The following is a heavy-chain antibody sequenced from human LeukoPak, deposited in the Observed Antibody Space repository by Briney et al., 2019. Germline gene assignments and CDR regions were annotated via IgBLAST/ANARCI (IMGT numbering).Heavy chain of an antibody. Sequence: GGSLRLSCAASGFTFSSSGMSWVRQAPGKGLEWVSAISGSGGSTSYADSVKGRFTISRDNSKNTLYLQMNSLRAEDTAVYYCAKDSEIAAAGSYWYFDLWGRGTLVTVSS. CDR1: GFTFSSSG. CDR3: AKDSEIAAAGSYWYFDL. CDR2: ISGSGGST. D-gene: IGHD6-13*01. V-gene: IGHV3-23*01. J-gene: IGHJ2*01.